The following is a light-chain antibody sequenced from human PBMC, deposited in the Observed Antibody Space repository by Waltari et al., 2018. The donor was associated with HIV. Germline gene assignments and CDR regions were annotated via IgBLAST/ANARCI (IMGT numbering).Light chain of an antibody. V-gene: IGLV1-51*01. CDR2: NNN. J-gene: IGLJ2*01. CDR3: GTWDSSLSAYVV. CDR1: SSNIGSNY. Sequence: QSVSTQPPSVSAAPGQKATISCSGSSSNIGSNYVSQHQQLPGTAPKLLIYNNNKRPSGIPDRFSGSKSGTSATLGITGLQTGDEADYYCGTWDSSLSAYVVFGGGTKLTVL.